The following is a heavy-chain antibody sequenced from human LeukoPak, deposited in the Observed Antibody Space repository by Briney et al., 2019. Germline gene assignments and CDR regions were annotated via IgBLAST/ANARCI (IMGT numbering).Heavy chain of an antibody. J-gene: IGHJ5*02. CDR1: GGSISSSSYY. CDR2: IYYSAST. D-gene: IGHD3-9*01. V-gene: IGHV4-39*01. CDR3: ASAIST. Sequence: SETLSLTCTVSGGSISSSSYYWGWIRQPPGKGLEWIGSIYYSASTYYNPCLKSRVTISVDTSKNQCSLKLSSVTAADTAVYYCASAISTWGQGTLVTVP.